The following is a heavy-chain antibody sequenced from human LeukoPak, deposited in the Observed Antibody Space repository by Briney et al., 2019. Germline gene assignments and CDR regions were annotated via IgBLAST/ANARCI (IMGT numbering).Heavy chain of an antibody. V-gene: IGHV4-4*02. J-gene: IGHJ4*02. Sequence: PSETLSLTCGVSGGSITSRDCWSWVRQPPGKGLEWIGEICLDGRIHYTPSLKSRISISIDRSKDQFSLNLISVAAADAAIYFCASQGGLRNDFWGQGTLVTVSS. CDR1: GGSITSRDC. D-gene: IGHD2-15*01. CDR2: ICLDGRI. CDR3: ASQGGLRNDF.